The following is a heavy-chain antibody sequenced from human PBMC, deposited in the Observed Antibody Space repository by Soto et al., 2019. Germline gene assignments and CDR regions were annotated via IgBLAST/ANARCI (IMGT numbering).Heavy chain of an antibody. J-gene: IGHJ4*01. CDR3: ARARKRGYSYGGHFDY. D-gene: IGHD5-18*01. Sequence: SETLSLTCAVYGGSFSGYYWSWIRQPPGKGLEWIGEINHSGSTNYNPSLKSRVTISVDTSKNQFSLKLSSVTAADTAVYYCARARKRGYSYGGHFDYWGHGTLVTVSS. CDR1: GGSFSGYY. CDR2: INHSGST. V-gene: IGHV4-34*01.